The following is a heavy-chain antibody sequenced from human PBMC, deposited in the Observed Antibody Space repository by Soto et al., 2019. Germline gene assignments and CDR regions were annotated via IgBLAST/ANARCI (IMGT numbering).Heavy chain of an antibody. V-gene: IGHV5-51*01. CDR1: GYSFTIYW. CDR2: IYPGDSDT. D-gene: IGHD5-12*01. Sequence: GESLKISCKGSGYSFTIYWIGWVRQMPGKGLEWMGIIYPGDSDTRYSPSFQGQVTISADKSISTAYLQWSSLKASDTAMYYCARLIGYSGYLRGDWFDPWGQGTLVTVSS. J-gene: IGHJ5*02. CDR3: ARLIGYSGYLRGDWFDP.